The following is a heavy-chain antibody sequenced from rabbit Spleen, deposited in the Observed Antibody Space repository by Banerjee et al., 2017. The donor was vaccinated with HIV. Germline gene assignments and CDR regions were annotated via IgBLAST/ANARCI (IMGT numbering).Heavy chain of an antibody. D-gene: IGHD4-1*01. V-gene: IGHV1S40*01. CDR3: ARETSSGWGVVSYYFNL. J-gene: IGHJ4*01. Sequence: QSLEESGGDLVKPGGTLTLTCTASGFSFSNRYYMCWVRQAPGKGLEWIACIASGSSGDTYYASWAKGRFTISKTSSTTVTLQMTSLTAADTATYFCARETSSGWGVVSYYFNLWGPGTLVTVS. CDR1: GFSFSNRYY. CDR2: IASGSSGDT.